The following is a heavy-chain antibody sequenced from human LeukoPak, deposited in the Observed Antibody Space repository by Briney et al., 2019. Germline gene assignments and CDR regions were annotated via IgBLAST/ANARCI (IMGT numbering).Heavy chain of an antibody. V-gene: IGHV1-69*04. J-gene: IGHJ4*02. CDR3: ARIHDSSSLSRWIDY. D-gene: IGHD3-22*01. Sequence: SVKVSCKASGYTFTSYGISWFRQAPGQGLEWMGRIIPILGIANYAQKFQGRVTITADKSTSTAYMELSSLRSEDTAVYYCARIHDSSSLSRWIDYWGQGTLVTVSS. CDR1: GYTFTSYG. CDR2: IIPILGIA.